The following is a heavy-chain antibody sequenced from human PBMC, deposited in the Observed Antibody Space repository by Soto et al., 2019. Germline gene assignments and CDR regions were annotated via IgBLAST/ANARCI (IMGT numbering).Heavy chain of an antibody. CDR3: ARLLAVASEFDY. J-gene: IGHJ4*02. D-gene: IGHD6-19*01. CDR1: GGSVSSGSYY. Sequence: SETLSLTCTVSGGSVSSGSYYWSWIRQPPGKGLEWIGYTYYSGSTNYNPSLKSRVTISVDTSKNQFSLKLSSVTAADTAVYYCARLLAVASEFDYWGQGTLVTVSS. V-gene: IGHV4-61*01. CDR2: TYYSGST.